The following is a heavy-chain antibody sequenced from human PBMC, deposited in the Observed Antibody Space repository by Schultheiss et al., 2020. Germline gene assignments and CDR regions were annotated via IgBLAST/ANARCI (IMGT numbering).Heavy chain of an antibody. J-gene: IGHJ6*03. D-gene: IGHD2-2*01. V-gene: IGHV3-30*09. CDR2: ISYDGSNK. CDR1: GFTFSSYA. Sequence: GGSLRLSCAASGFTFSSYAMHWVRQAPGKGLEWVAVISYDGSNKYYADSVKGRFAISRDNSKNTLYLQMNNLRPDDTAVYYCAKVAGDIVVEPTAIYYHYFMDVWGKGTTVTVSS. CDR3: AKVAGDIVVEPTAIYYHYFMDV.